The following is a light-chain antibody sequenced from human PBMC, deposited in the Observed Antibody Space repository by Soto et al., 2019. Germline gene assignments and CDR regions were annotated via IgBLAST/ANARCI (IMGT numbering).Light chain of an antibody. CDR2: GAS. CDR1: QSVLNN. J-gene: IGKJ2*01. CDR3: QQYNNWLGT. V-gene: IGKV3-15*01. Sequence: EIVMTQSPATLSVSPGESATLSCRASQSVLNNLAWYQQKPGQAPRLLIYGASTRATGIPARFSGSGSGTEFTLTISSLQSEDFAVYYCQQYNNWLGTFGQGTKLEIK.